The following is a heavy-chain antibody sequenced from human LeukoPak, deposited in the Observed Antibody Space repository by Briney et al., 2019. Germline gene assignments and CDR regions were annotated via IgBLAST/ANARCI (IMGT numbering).Heavy chain of an antibody. Sequence: GGSLRLSCAASGFTFSNYAMTWVRQAPGKGLEWVSAISGSGGSTYYADSVKGRFTISRDKSKNTLYLQMNSLRAEDTAVYYCAGYNCSSTRCYTGGFDYWGQGTLVTVSS. CDR2: ISGSGGST. V-gene: IGHV3-23*01. J-gene: IGHJ4*02. CDR3: AGYNCSSTRCYTGGFDY. CDR1: GFTFSNYA. D-gene: IGHD2-2*02.